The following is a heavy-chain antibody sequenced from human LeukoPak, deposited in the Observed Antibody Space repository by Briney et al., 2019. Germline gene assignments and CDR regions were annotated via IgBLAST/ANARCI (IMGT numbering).Heavy chain of an antibody. D-gene: IGHD6-19*01. CDR3: ARDSSGTLPGGGWFDP. J-gene: IGHJ5*02. Sequence: SETLSLTCAVSGGSISSGGYYWSWIRQPPGKGLEWIGYIYHSGATYQNPSLKSRVTISVDTSKNQFSLNLTSVTAADTAVYYCARDSSGTLPGGGWFDPWGQGTLVTVSS. CDR1: GGSISSGGYY. V-gene: IGHV4-30-2*01. CDR2: IYHSGAT.